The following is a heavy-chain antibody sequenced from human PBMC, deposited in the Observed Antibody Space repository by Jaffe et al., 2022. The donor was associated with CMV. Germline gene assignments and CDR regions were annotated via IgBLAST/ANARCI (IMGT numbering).Heavy chain of an antibody. CDR3: ARNWVGPHWMDNWNDGPGFDP. V-gene: IGHV4-4*02. D-gene: IGHD1-1*01. CDR1: GGSISSSNW. J-gene: IGHJ5*02. CDR2: IYHSGST. Sequence: QVQLQESGPGLVKPSGTLSLTCAVSGGSISSSNWWSWVRQPPGKGLEWIGEIYHSGSTNYNPSLKSRVTISVDKSKNQFSLKLSSVTAADTAVYYCARNWVGPHWMDNWNDGPGFDPWGQGTLVTVSS.